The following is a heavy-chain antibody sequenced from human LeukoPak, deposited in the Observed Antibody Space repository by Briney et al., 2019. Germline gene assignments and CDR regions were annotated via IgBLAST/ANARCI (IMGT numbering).Heavy chain of an antibody. D-gene: IGHD2-2*01. Sequence: SETLSLTCTVSGDSISSSSYYWGWIRQPPGKGLEWIGSIYYSGSTYYNPSLKSRVTLSVDTSKNQFSLNLTSVTAADTGLGSDETQGSPAAMYLKTGAAWFDPWGQGTLVTVSS. J-gene: IGHJ5*02. V-gene: IGHV4-39*03. CDR2: IYYSGST. CDR3: ETQGSPAAMYLKTGAAWFDP. CDR1: GDSISSSSYY.